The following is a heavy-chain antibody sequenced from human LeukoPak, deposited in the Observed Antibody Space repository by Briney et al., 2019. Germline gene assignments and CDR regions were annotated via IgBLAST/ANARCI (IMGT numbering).Heavy chain of an antibody. J-gene: IGHJ4*02. V-gene: IGHV4-31*03. D-gene: IGHD3-22*01. CDR2: IYYSGST. CDR1: GGSISSGGYY. Sequence: PSETLSLTCTVSGGSISSGGYYWSWIRQHPGKGLEWIGYIYYSGSTYYNPSLKSRVTISVDTSKNQFSLKLSSVTAADTAVYYCAKAGVVVITYYFDYWGQGTLVTVSS. CDR3: AKAGVVVITYYFDY.